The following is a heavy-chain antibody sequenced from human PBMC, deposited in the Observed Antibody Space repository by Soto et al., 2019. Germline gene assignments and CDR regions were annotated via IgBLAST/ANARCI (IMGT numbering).Heavy chain of an antibody. J-gene: IGHJ4*02. Sequence: GSLXLSCAASAFTFITYAMSWVRQAPGNGVESVSALXGSGGXKYYEDSVTGXXTITRDTXXNTPYLQMNSLSPEDTAVYYCAQDYIAEALFDYWGQETLVTVSS. V-gene: IGHV3-23*01. CDR2: LXGSGGXK. CDR3: AQDYIAEALFDY. D-gene: IGHD6-13*01. CDR1: AFTFITYA.